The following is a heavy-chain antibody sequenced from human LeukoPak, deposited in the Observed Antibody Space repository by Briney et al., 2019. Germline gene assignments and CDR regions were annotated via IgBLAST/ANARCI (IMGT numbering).Heavy chain of an antibody. Sequence: PSETLSLTCAVYGGSFSGYYWSWIRQPPGKGLEWIGEINHSGSTNYNPSLKSRVTISVDTSKNQFSLRLSSVTAADTAVYYCARGLPPKPVAQNVYSNDVRGKGTKVTVSS. CDR1: GGSFSGYY. CDR2: INHSGST. D-gene: IGHD6-19*01. CDR3: ARGLPPKPVAQNVYSNDV. V-gene: IGHV4-34*01. J-gene: IGHJ6*03.